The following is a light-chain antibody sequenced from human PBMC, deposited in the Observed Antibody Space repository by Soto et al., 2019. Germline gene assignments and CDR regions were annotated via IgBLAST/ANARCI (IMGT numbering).Light chain of an antibody. Sequence: DIQMTQSPASLSASVGDRVTITCRASQSISNYVNWYQQKPGKAPKVLIYGASSLQSGVPSRFSGSGSGTDFTLTISSLHPEDFATYYCQQSYNTLITFGPGTKVDIK. CDR3: QQSYNTLIT. CDR1: QSISNY. CDR2: GAS. J-gene: IGKJ3*01. V-gene: IGKV1-39*01.